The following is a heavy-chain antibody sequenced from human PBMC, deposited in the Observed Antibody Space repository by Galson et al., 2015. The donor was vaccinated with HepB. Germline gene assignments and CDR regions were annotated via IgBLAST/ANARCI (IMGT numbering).Heavy chain of an antibody. Sequence: SLRLSCAASGFTFSSYSMNWVRQAPGKGLEWVSYISSSSSAVYYADSVKGRFIISRDNAKNSLYLQMNSLRAEDTAVYYCARGTGSYYDYWGLGTLVTVSS. CDR1: GFTFSSYS. D-gene: IGHD1-26*01. CDR3: ARGTGSYYDY. J-gene: IGHJ4*02. V-gene: IGHV3-48*04. CDR2: ISSSSSAV.